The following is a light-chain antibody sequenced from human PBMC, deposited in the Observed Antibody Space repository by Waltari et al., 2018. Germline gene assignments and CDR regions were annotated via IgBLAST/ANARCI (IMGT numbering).Light chain of an antibody. J-gene: IGKJ2*03. Sequence: DIQMTQPPSSLSASVGDTVTLTCRASQSFSSSLAWYQQKPGKAPTLLIYSASSLQSGVPSRFSGSKSGTDFTLTISSLQPEDIASYYCQQYYSYPYSFGQGTKVEIK. CDR3: QQYYSYPYS. CDR1: QSFSSS. V-gene: IGKV1-27*01. CDR2: SAS.